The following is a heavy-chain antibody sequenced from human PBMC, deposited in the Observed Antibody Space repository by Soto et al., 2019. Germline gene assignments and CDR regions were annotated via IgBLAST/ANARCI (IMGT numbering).Heavy chain of an antibody. D-gene: IGHD2-2*01. CDR2: ISGGGSGI. Sequence: GGSQRLSCAASGFTFSDHYVSWIRQAPGKGLEWVSYISGGGSGIYYADSVKGRFTISRDNAKNSLYLQMNSLRAEDTAVYYCARVKECSSTSCYARDAFDIWGQGTMVTVSS. CDR1: GFTFSDHY. J-gene: IGHJ3*02. V-gene: IGHV3-11*01. CDR3: ARVKECSSTSCYARDAFDI.